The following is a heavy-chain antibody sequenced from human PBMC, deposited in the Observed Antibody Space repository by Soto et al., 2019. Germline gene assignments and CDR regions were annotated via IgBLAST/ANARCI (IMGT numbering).Heavy chain of an antibody. V-gene: IGHV3-23*01. CDR3: AKATAITGGAFEI. CDR1: RFICSSYD. J-gene: IGHJ3*02. CDR2: ILVGGST. Sequence: GGSLRLSCAVSRFICSSYDMSWVRQAPGKGLDWVSTILVGGSTHYEDSVKGRFTISRDTSKNTVYLQMNSLTAGDTAVYYCAKATAITGGAFEIYGQGTLVTVSS. D-gene: IGHD5-12*01.